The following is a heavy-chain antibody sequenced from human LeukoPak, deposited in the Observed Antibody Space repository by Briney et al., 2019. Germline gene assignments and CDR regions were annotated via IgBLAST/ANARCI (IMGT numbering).Heavy chain of an antibody. V-gene: IGHV6-1*01. CDR3: AREAAAGWVDY. J-gene: IGHJ4*02. D-gene: IGHD6-13*01. Sequence: SQTLSLTCAISGDSVSSNSGVWTWIRQSPSRGFEWLGRTFYRSKWYNHYAVSVISRITINPDTSKNQFSLQLNSVTPEDTAVYYCAREAAAGWVDYWGQGTLVTVSS. CDR2: TFYRSKWYN. CDR1: GDSVSSNSGV.